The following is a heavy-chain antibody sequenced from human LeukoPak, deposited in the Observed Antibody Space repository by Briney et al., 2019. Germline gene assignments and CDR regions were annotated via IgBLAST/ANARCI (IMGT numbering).Heavy chain of an antibody. J-gene: IGHJ2*01. V-gene: IGHV3-21*01. D-gene: IGHD5/OR15-5a*01. CDR2: ISSSGSHI. CDR1: ESTFSRFP. Sequence: PGGSLRLSCTASESTFSRFPMSWVRQAPGRGLEWISSISSSGSHIYYADSLKGRFTVSRDNAKNSLYVQMNSLRAEDTAVYYCAKIGVSGHCYFDLWGRGTLVTVSS. CDR3: AKIGVSGHCYFDL.